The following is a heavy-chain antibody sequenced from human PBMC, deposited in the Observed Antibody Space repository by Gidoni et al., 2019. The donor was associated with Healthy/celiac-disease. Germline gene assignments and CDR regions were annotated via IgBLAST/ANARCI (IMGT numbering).Heavy chain of an antibody. J-gene: IGHJ5*02. CDR1: GFSLSTSGVG. Sequence: QITLKESGPTLVKPTQTLTLTCTCSGFSLSTSGVGVGWIRQTPRKALEGLAFIYWNDDKRYSPSLKSRLTITKDTSKNQVVLTMTNMDPVDTATYYCAHRLEKPESPSNWFDPWGQGTLVTVSS. V-gene: IGHV2-5*01. D-gene: IGHD3-10*01. CDR2: IYWNDDK. CDR3: AHRLEKPESPSNWFDP.